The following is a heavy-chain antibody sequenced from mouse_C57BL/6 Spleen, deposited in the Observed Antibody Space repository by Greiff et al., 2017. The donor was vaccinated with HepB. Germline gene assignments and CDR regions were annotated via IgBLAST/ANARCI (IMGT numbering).Heavy chain of an antibody. CDR1: GYTFTSYW. CDR2: NDPSDSYT. J-gene: IGHJ4*01. V-gene: IGHV1-50*01. CDR3: ARPDSHAMDY. Sequence: QVQLQQPGAELVKPGASVKLSCKASGYTFTSYWMQWVKQRPGQGLEWIGENDPSDSYTNYNQKFKGKATLTVDTSSSTAYMQLSSLTSEDSAVYYCARPDSHAMDYWGQVTSVTVSS. D-gene: IGHD2-4*01.